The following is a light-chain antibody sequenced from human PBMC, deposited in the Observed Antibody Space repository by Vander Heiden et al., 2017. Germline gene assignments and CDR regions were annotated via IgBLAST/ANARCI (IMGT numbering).Light chain of an antibody. Sequence: EIVMTQSPATLSVSPGERATLSCRASQSVSSNLAWYQQKPVQAPRLLIYGASTRATGIPARFSGSGSGTEFTLTISSLQSEDFAVYYCQLYNNWPARTFGQGTKLEIK. V-gene: IGKV3-15*01. J-gene: IGKJ2*01. CDR3: QLYNNWPART. CDR1: QSVSSN. CDR2: GAS.